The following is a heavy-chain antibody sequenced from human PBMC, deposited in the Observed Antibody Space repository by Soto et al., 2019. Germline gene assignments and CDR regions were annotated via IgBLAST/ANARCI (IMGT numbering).Heavy chain of an antibody. CDR1: GFXFSSYA. V-gene: IGHV3-23*01. D-gene: IGHD3-9*01. CDR3: ARHDLGYFDWLLPSPDYYYYYGMDV. J-gene: IGHJ6*02. CDR2: ISGSGGST. Sequence: GGSLXLSCAASGFXFSSYAMSWVRQAPGKGLEWVSAISGSGGSTYYADSVKGQVTISADKSISTAYLQWSSLKASDTAMYYCARHDLGYFDWLLPSPDYYYYYGMDVWGQGTTVTVSS.